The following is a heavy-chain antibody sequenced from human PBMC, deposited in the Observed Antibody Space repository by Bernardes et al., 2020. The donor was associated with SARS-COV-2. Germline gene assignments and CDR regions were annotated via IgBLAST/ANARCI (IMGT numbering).Heavy chain of an antibody. D-gene: IGHD3-10*01. J-gene: IGHJ4*03. CDR3: ARSWGPRGVDGALPLDY. Sequence: ASVKVSCQASGYRFTDHEMHWVRHAPGQGPEWMGRINPPSGGPNYAQKFQGRVTMTRDTSISTAFMELRSLRSDDTAVYYCARSWGPRGVDGALPLDYWGHGTLVTVSS. CDR1: GYRFTDHE. V-gene: IGHV1-2*06. CDR2: INPPSGGP.